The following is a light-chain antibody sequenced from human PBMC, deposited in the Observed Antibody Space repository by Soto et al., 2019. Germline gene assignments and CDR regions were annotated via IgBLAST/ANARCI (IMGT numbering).Light chain of an antibody. CDR2: EGS. CDR1: SSDVGSYNL. J-gene: IGLJ2*01. Sequence: QSALTQPASVSGSPGRSITMSCTGTSSDVGSYNLVSWYQQHPGKAPKLMIYEGSKRPSGVSNRFSGSKSGNTASLTISGLQAEDEADYYCCSYAASRVVFGGGTKVTVL. CDR3: CSYAASRVV. V-gene: IGLV2-23*01.